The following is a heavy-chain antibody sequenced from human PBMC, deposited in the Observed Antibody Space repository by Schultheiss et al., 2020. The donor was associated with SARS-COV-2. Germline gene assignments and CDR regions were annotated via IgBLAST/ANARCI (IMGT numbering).Heavy chain of an antibody. J-gene: IGHJ4*02. V-gene: IGHV4-39*02. CDR3: AREVAGTTSADY. D-gene: IGHD1-1*01. CDR1: GGSISSSTYY. Sequence: SETLSLTCTVSGGSISSSTYYWGWIRQPPGKGLEWIGSVYYSGTTYYNPSLKSRVTISVDTSKNQFSLKLSSVTAADTAVYYCAREVAGTTSADYWGQGTLVTVSS. CDR2: VYYSGTT.